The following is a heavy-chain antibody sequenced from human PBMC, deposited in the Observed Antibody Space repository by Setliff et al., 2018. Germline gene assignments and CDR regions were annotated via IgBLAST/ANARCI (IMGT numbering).Heavy chain of an antibody. CDR3: AISTIFGVVSPTPDAFDI. D-gene: IGHD3-3*01. J-gene: IGHJ3*02. CDR2: ITAGNGNT. V-gene: IGHV1-3*01. CDR1: GYTFTSYY. Sequence: ASVKVSCKASGYTFTSYYMHWVRQAPGQGLEWMGWITAGNGNTKYSQKFQGRVTITRDTSASTAYMELRRLRSEDTAVYYCAISTIFGVVSPTPDAFDIWGQGTMVTVSS.